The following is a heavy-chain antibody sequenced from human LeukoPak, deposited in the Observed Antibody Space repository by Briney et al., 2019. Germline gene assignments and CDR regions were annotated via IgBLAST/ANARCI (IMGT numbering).Heavy chain of an antibody. CDR1: GGSIDITNY. J-gene: IGHJ4*02. CDR3: TRESRPFCPFAY. Sequence: AETLSLTCGVSGGSIDITNYWSWVRQAPGKGLDWVGEISHDGNRNYNPCLRSRVAMSFDGANNHFSLSLTAVTAADTSLYYCTRESRPFCPFAYWGQGVMVTVSS. V-gene: IGHV4-4*02. D-gene: IGHD3-3*01. CDR2: ISHDGNR.